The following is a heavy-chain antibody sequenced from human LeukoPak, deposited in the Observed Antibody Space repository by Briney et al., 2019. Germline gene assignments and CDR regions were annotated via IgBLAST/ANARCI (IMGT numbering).Heavy chain of an antibody. D-gene: IGHD1-26*01. CDR1: GYTFTSYG. V-gene: IGHV1-18*01. Sequence: GASVKVSCKASGYTFTSYGISWVRQAPGQGLERMGWISAYNGNTNYAQKLQGRVTMTTDTSTSTAYMELRSLRSDGTAVYYCARDPLIAGATINFDYWGQGTLVTVSS. CDR3: ARDPLIAGATINFDY. J-gene: IGHJ4*02. CDR2: ISAYNGNT.